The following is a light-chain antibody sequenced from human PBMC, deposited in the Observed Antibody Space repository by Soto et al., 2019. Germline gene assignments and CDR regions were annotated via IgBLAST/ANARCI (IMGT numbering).Light chain of an antibody. CDR2: RNS. CDR3: QSYDGSLSGVV. Sequence: QSVLAQPPSVSGVQGQRVSISCTGSSSNIGAGYDVHWYQHLPGTAPKLLIYRNSNRASGVPDRFSGSKSGTSASLAITGLQAEDEADFYCQSYDGSLSGVVFGGGTKVTVL. V-gene: IGLV1-40*01. CDR1: SSNIGAGYD. J-gene: IGLJ2*01.